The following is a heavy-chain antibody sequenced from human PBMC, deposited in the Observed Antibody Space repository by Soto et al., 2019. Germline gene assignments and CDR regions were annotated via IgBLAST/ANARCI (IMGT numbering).Heavy chain of an antibody. Sequence: GGSLRLSCAASGFTFSTYVMDWVRQAPGKGLEWVSAISGSGGSTYYADSVKGRFTISRDNSKNTLYLQMNSLRAEDTAVYYCAKDRERVTTIGAFDIWGQGTMVTVSS. CDR1: GFTFSTYV. CDR2: ISGSGGST. D-gene: IGHD4-17*01. V-gene: IGHV3-23*01. CDR3: AKDRERVTTIGAFDI. J-gene: IGHJ3*02.